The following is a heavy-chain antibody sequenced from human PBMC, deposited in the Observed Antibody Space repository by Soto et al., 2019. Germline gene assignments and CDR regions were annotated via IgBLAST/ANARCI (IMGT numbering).Heavy chain of an antibody. CDR2: IYYSGST. J-gene: IGHJ5*02. CDR3: ARNCFYYGSGSYYWFDP. CDR1: GGSISSGDYY. Sequence: PSETLSLTCTVSGGSISSGDYYWSWIRQPPGKGLEWIGYIYYSGSTYYNPSLKSRVTISVDTSKNQFSLKLSSVTAADTAVYYCARNCFYYGSGSYYWFDPWGQGTLVTVSS. D-gene: IGHD3-10*01. V-gene: IGHV4-30-4*01.